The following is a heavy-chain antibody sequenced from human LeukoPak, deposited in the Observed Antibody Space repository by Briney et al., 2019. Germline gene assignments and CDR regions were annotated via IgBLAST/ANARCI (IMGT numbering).Heavy chain of an antibody. Sequence: GGSLRLSCAASGFTFSSYGMHWVRQAPGKGLEWVAFIRYDGSNKYYADSVKGRFTISRDNSKNTLYLQMNSLRAEDTAVYYCAKPFPSYGDKHYYYYYMDVWGKGTTVTISS. D-gene: IGHD4-17*01. CDR2: IRYDGSNK. V-gene: IGHV3-30*02. J-gene: IGHJ6*03. CDR1: GFTFSSYG. CDR3: AKPFPSYGDKHYYYYYMDV.